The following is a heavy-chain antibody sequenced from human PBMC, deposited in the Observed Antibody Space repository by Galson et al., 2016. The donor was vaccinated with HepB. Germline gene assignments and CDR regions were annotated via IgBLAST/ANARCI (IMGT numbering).Heavy chain of an antibody. J-gene: IGHJ3*02. CDR2: ISLSSSYI. Sequence: SLRLSCAASGFIFNNSGMIWVRQTPGKGLEWISSISLSSSYIYYADSVKGRFTISRDNAKNSLYLLMNSLRVEDTAVYYCAREVTALGFDIWGQGTLVTVSS. D-gene: IGHD4-11*01. V-gene: IGHV3-21*01. CDR3: AREVTALGFDI. CDR1: GFIFNNSG.